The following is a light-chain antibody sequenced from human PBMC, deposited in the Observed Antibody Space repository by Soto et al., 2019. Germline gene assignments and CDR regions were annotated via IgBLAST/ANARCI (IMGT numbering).Light chain of an antibody. Sequence: QSVLTQPASVSGSPGQSITISCTGTSSDVGGYNFVSWYQHHPGKAPKLMIYDVSNRPSGVSNRFSGSKSGNTASLTISGLQAEDEAEYYCSSYIASSTSVAFGGGTKLTVL. CDR1: SSDVGGYNF. CDR3: SSYIASSTSVA. CDR2: DVS. J-gene: IGLJ2*01. V-gene: IGLV2-14*03.